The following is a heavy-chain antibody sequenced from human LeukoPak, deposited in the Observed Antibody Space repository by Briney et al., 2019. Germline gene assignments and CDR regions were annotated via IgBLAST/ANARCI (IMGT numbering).Heavy chain of an antibody. D-gene: IGHD2-21*02. Sequence: SVKVSCKASGGTFSSYAISWVCQAPGQGLEWMGEIIPMFGTANYAQKFQGRVTITADESTSTAYMELISLRSEDTAVYYCASELSIVVVTARGHGYFDYWGQGTLVTVSS. CDR3: ASELSIVVVTARGHGYFDY. J-gene: IGHJ4*02. V-gene: IGHV1-69*01. CDR2: IIPMFGTA. CDR1: GGTFSSYA.